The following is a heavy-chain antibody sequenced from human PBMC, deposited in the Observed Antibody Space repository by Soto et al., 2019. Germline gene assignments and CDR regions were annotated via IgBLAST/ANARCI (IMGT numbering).Heavy chain of an antibody. CDR3: GRDSTYWSPDF. CDR2: IHPGDGST. J-gene: IGHJ4*02. CDR1: GYTFTSRH. Sequence: QVQLVQSGAEVKQPGASVKVSCEASGYTFTSRHMHWVLQAPGQGLEWMGNIHPGDGSTAYAQTFQGRITITSDTSTSTVYKDLSSLRSEDTAVYYCGRDSTYWSPDFWGQGTLVIVSS. V-gene: IGHV1-46*03. D-gene: IGHD2-8*02.